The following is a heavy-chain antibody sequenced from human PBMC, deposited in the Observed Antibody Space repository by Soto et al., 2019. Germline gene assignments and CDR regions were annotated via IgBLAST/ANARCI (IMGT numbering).Heavy chain of an antibody. D-gene: IGHD6-19*01. J-gene: IGHJ4*02. CDR3: ARLPGYSSGWWYFDY. CDR1: GYTFTGYY. V-gene: IGHV1-2*02. CDR2: INPNSGGT. Sequence: ASVKVSCKASGYTFTGYYMHWVRQAPAQGLEWMGWINPNSGGTNYAQKFQGRVTMTRDTSISTAYMELSRLRSDDTAVYYCARLPGYSSGWWYFDYWGQGTLVTVSS.